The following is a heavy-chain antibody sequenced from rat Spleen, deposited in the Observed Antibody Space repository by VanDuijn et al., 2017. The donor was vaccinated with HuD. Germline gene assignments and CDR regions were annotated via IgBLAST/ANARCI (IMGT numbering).Heavy chain of an antibody. J-gene: IGHJ3*01. CDR1: GLSLTTNS. CDR3: TREQLGLAY. CDR2: IWSNGDT. V-gene: IGHV2-47*01. D-gene: IGHD1-10*01. Sequence: QVQLKESGHGLVQPSQTLSLTCTVSGLSLTTNSVSWIRQPPGKGLEWMGVIWSNGDTAYNSAIKSRLSISRDTSKGQVFLKMSRLQTEDTADYCRTREQLGLAYWGKGTLVTVSS.